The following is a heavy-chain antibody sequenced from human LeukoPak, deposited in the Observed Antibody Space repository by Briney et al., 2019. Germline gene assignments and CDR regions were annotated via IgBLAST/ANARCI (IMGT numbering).Heavy chain of an antibody. V-gene: IGHV3-48*03. CDR2: ISSSGSTI. Sequence: GGSLRLSCAASGFTFSSYEMNWVRQAPGKGLEGGSYISSSGSTIYYADSVKGRFTISRDNANTSLYLQMNSLRAEDTAVYYCARDELCSGGSCYEGDAFDTWGQGPMATVS. J-gene: IGHJ3*02. CDR1: GFTFSSYE. D-gene: IGHD2-15*01. CDR3: ARDELCSGGSCYEGDAFDT.